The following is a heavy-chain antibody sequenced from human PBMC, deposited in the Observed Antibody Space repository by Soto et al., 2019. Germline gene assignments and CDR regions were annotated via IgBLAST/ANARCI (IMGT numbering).Heavy chain of an antibody. CDR3: VKVTSYLLSYLEYRSLHCV. CDR1: GFTFSSYG. Sequence: GGSLRLSCAASGFTFSSYGMHWVRQTPGKGLEWVSFISIDGSDKYYVDSVKGRFTISRDNSKNTLYLQMNSLRPEDTAVYYCVKVTSYLLSYLEYRSLHCVWSRG. CDR2: ISIDGSDK. V-gene: IGHV3-30*18. D-gene: IGHD3-3*02. J-gene: IGHJ3*01.